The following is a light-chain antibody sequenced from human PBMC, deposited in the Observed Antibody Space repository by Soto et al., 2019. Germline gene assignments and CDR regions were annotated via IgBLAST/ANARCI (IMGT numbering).Light chain of an antibody. CDR2: DAC. CDR3: QQYHSYWT. J-gene: IGKJ1*01. V-gene: IGKV1-5*01. Sequence: DFQMTQSPSTLSASVGDRVTITCRASQNIRSRLAWFQQKPGKAPKLLIYDACSLESGVPQRFSVSGSGTEFTFTISSLQTDDFSTYYCQQYHSYWTFGQVTKVE. CDR1: QNIRSR.